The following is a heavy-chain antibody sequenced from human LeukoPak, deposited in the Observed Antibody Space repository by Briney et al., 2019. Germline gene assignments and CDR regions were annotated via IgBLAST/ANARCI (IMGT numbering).Heavy chain of an antibody. Sequence: GGSLRLSCVGSGFSFSSDSTDWVRQAPGKGLEWVSYISSSGRSIYYADSVKGRFTISRDNAENSLYLQMTNLRGEDTAVYYCARDLGGPNSYFYYGMDVWGQGTTVTVSS. D-gene: IGHD3-16*01. V-gene: IGHV3-48*04. CDR3: ARDLGGPNSYFYYGMDV. J-gene: IGHJ6*02. CDR2: ISSSGRSI. CDR1: GFSFSSDS.